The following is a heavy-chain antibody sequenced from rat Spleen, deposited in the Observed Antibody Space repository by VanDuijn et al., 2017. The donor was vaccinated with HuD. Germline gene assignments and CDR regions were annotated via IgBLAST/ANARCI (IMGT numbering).Heavy chain of an antibody. J-gene: IGHJ3*01. CDR3: TLSANWFAY. D-gene: IGHD3-2*01. Sequence: EVQLVESGGGLVQPGRSMKLSCTASGFTFSNYYMAWVRQAPTKGLEWVASISIGGGNTYHRDSVKGRFTISRDNAQNTLFLQMNKLGSEDTAVYCCTLSANWFAYWGQGTLVTVSS. V-gene: IGHV5-25*01. CDR1: GFTFSNYY. CDR2: ISIGGGNT.